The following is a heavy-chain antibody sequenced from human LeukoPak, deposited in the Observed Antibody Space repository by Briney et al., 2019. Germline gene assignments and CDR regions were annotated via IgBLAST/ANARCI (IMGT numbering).Heavy chain of an antibody. CDR3: ARDGAPNSLYYDFWSGYSYPHWFDP. D-gene: IGHD3-3*01. CDR2: INWNGGST. CDR1: GFTFDDYG. J-gene: IGHJ5*02. Sequence: GGSLRLSCAASGFTFDDYGMSWVRQAPGKGLEWVSGINWNGGSTGYADSVKGRFTISRDNAKNSLYLQMNSLRAEDTALYYCARDGAPNSLYYDFWSGYSYPHWFDPWGQGTLVTVSS. V-gene: IGHV3-20*04.